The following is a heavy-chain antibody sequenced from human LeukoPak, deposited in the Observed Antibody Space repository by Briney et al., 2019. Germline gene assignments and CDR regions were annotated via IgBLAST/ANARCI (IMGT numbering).Heavy chain of an antibody. CDR2: ISSSGNTI. J-gene: IGHJ4*02. Sequence: GSLRLSCAASGFTFSSYEMNWVRQAPGKGLEWVSYISSSGNTIYYADSVKGRFTISRDNAKNSLYLQMNSLRAEDTAIYYCARDKNYYDSSGRRKVTDYWGQGTLVTVSS. D-gene: IGHD3-22*01. CDR3: ARDKNYYDSSGRRKVTDY. CDR1: GFTFSSYE. V-gene: IGHV3-48*03.